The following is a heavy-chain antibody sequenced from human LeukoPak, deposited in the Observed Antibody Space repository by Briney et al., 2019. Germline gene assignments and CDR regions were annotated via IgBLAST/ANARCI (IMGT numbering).Heavy chain of an antibody. Sequence: ASVKVSCKASGYTFINYGITWVRQAPGQGLEWMGWISAYNGNTNYAQKLQGRVTMTTDTSTSTAYMELRSLRSDDTAVYYCARGLAVAATSWFDPWGQGTLVTVSS. D-gene: IGHD2-15*01. J-gene: IGHJ5*02. CDR2: ISAYNGNT. V-gene: IGHV1-18*01. CDR3: ARGLAVAATSWFDP. CDR1: GYTFINYG.